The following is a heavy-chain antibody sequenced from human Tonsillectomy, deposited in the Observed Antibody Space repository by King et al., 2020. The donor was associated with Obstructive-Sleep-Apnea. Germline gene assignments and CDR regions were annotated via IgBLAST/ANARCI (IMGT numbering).Heavy chain of an antibody. Sequence: VQLQESGPGLVKPSGTLSLTCAVSGGSISSSNWWSWVRQPPGKGLVWVGGIFHSGTTNYNPSLKSRVTISVDKSKNQFSLKLSCVTAADTAVYYCARDSSGYSYEDYWGQGTLVTVSS. J-gene: IGHJ4*02. CDR1: GGSISSSNW. V-gene: IGHV4-4*02. CDR3: ARDSSGYSYEDY. CDR2: IFHSGTT. D-gene: IGHD5-18*01.